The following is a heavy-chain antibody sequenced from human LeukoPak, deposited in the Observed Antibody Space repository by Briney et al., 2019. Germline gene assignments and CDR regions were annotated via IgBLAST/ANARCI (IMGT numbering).Heavy chain of an antibody. CDR1: GYTFTSYW. V-gene: IGHV5-51*01. J-gene: IGHJ4*02. CDR3: ARLSTNYYDSSGYTYYFDY. Sequence: GESLKISCKASGYTFTSYWIGWVRQMPGEGLEWMGIIYPGDSDTRYSPSFQGQVTISADKSISTAYLQWSSLKASDTAMYYCARLSTNYYDSSGYTYYFDYWGQGTLVTVSS. CDR2: IYPGDSDT. D-gene: IGHD3-22*01.